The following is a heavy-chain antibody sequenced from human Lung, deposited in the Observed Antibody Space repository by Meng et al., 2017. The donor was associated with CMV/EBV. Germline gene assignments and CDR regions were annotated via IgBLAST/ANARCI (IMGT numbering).Heavy chain of an antibody. CDR3: ASYYYDSSGYRDY. CDR2: ISSSGSTI. D-gene: IGHD3-22*01. J-gene: IGHJ4*02. V-gene: IGHV3-48*03. Sequence: SXKISXAASGFTFSSYEMNWVRQAPGKGLEWVSYISSSGSTIYYADSVKGRFTISRDNAKNSLYLQMNSLRAEDTAVYYCASYYYDSSGYRDYWGQGTLVXVSS. CDR1: GFTFSSYE.